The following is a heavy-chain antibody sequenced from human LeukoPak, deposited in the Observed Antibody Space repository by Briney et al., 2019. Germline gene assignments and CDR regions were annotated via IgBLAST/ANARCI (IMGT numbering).Heavy chain of an antibody. J-gene: IGHJ6*03. Sequence: SETLSLTCTVSGGSISSSSYYWGWIRQPPGKGLEWIGSIYYSGSTYYNPSLKSRVTISVDTSKNQFSLKLSSVTAADTAVYYCARDLRRSSSWHMFYYYYMDVWGKGTTVTVSS. D-gene: IGHD6-13*01. V-gene: IGHV4-39*07. CDR2: IYYSGST. CDR1: GGSISSSSYY. CDR3: ARDLRRSSSWHMFYYYYMDV.